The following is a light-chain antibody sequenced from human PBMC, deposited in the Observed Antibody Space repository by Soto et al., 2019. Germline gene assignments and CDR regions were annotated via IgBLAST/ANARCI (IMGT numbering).Light chain of an antibody. Sequence: SYELTQPPSVSVAPGQTARITCGGNNFGSKSVHWYQQTPGQAPVLVVYDDSDRPSGIPERFSGSNSGNTAALTISRVEAGDEADYYCQVWDSSSDHVVFGGGTKVTVL. CDR3: QVWDSSSDHVV. CDR2: DDS. J-gene: IGLJ2*01. CDR1: NFGSKS. V-gene: IGLV3-21*02.